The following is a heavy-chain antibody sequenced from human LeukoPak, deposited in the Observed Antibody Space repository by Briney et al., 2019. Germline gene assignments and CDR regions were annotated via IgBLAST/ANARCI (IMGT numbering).Heavy chain of an antibody. CDR1: GFSFSSYA. V-gene: IGHV3-23*01. CDR3: AKDRASPGFNLFDP. CDR2: ISGRGDGT. D-gene: IGHD5-12*01. J-gene: IGHJ5*02. Sequence: GGSLRLSCAASGFSFSSYAMNWVRQAPGQGLEWVSGISGRGDGTYYADSVGGRFTISRDNSKNTLYLQMNRLRAGDTAVYYCAKDRASPGFNLFDPWGQGTLVTVSS.